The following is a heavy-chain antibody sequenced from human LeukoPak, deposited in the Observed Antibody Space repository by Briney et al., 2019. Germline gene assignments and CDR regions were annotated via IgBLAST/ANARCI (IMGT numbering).Heavy chain of an antibody. J-gene: IGHJ5*02. CDR3: ARDNDSSGWYLNNWIDP. Sequence: ASVKVSCKASGYTFTSYGISWVRQAPGQGLEWMGWISAYNGNTNYAQKLQGRVTMTTDTSTSTAYMELRSLRSDDTAVYYCARDNDSSGWYLNNWIDPWGQGTLVTVSS. CDR1: GYTFTSYG. CDR2: ISAYNGNT. D-gene: IGHD6-19*01. V-gene: IGHV1-18*01.